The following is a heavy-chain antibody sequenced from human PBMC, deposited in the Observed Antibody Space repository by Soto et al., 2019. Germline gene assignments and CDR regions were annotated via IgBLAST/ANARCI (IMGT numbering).Heavy chain of an antibody. Sequence: PGGSLRLSCAASGFTFSDYYMSWIRQAPGKGLEWVSYISSSGSTIYYADSVKGRFTISRDNAKNSLYLQMNSLRAEDTAVYYCARDYIVVVPAFDPWGQGTLVTVSS. CDR2: ISSSGSTI. CDR1: GFTFSDYY. D-gene: IGHD2-2*01. CDR3: ARDYIVVVPAFDP. V-gene: IGHV3-11*01. J-gene: IGHJ5*02.